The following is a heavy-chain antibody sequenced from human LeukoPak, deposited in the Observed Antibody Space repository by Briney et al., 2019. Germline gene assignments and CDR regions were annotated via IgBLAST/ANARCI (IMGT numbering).Heavy chain of an antibody. CDR2: FFHSGNS. CDR3: ARGAGALYFDF. CDR1: GYSISSGYY. J-gene: IGHJ4*02. Sequence: SETLSLTCTVSSTVSGYSISSGYYWGWIRQTPGKGLEWSGSFFHSGNSYYNPTLKSRVTISLDTSKNQFSLELGSVTAADTGVYYCARGAGALYFDFWGQGTLVTVSA. V-gene: IGHV4-38-2*02. D-gene: IGHD1-26*01.